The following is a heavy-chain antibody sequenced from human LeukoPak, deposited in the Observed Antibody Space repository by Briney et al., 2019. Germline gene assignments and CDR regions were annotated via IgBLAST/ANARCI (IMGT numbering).Heavy chain of an antibody. CDR2: IYYSGST. D-gene: IGHD1-1*01. CDR3: ARGLPLERYFDL. Sequence: PSETLSLTCTVSGGSISSGDYYWSWIRQPPGKGLEWIGYIYYSGSTYYNPSLKSRVTISVDTSKNQFSLKLSSVTAADTAVYYCARGLPLERYFDLWGRGTLVTVSS. CDR1: GGSISSGDYY. J-gene: IGHJ2*01. V-gene: IGHV4-30-4*01.